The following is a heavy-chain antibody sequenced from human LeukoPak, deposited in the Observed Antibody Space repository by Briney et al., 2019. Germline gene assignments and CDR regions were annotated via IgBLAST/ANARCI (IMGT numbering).Heavy chain of an antibody. J-gene: IGHJ4*02. CDR2: ISGSGGAT. CDR3: AIMHPYYDGSGYWVQ. D-gene: IGHD3-22*01. CDR1: GFSFSNAW. Sequence: PGGSLRLSCAASGFSFSNAWMNWVRQAPGKGLEWVSVISGSGGATFYGDSVQGRFTISRDNPRNTLYMQMNSLRAEDTAVYYCAIMHPYYDGSGYWVQWGQGTLVTVSS. V-gene: IGHV3-23*01.